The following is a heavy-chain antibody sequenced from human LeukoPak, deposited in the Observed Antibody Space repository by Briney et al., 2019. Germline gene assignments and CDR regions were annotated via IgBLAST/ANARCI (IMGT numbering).Heavy chain of an antibody. CDR2: INHGGST. CDR1: GGSFSGYC. Sequence: SETLSLTCAVDGGSFSGYCWSWIRQPPGKGLEWVWEINHGGSTTSNPSPRSGVPRSGDTSRNQSSLKLSAGNAADTAVYYCPGLSTTVTSYWGQGTLLTVSS. CDR3: PGLSTTVTSY. J-gene: IGHJ4*02. V-gene: IGHV4-34*01. D-gene: IGHD4-17*01.